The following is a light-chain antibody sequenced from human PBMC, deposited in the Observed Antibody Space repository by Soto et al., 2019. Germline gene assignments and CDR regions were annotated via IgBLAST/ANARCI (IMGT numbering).Light chain of an antibody. CDR1: SSDVGGYDY. V-gene: IGLV2-8*01. Sequence: QLVLTQPPSASGSPGQSVTISCIGTSSDVGGYDYVSWYQQHPGKAPKLIISEVSKRPSGVPDRFSGSKSGNTASLTVSGLQAEDEADYYCTSYAGNNNFCVFGTGTKLTVL. CDR3: TSYAGNNNFCV. CDR2: EVS. J-gene: IGLJ1*01.